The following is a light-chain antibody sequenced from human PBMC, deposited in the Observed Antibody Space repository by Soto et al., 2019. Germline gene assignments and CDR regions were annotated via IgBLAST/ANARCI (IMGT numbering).Light chain of an antibody. V-gene: IGKV1-9*01. J-gene: IGKJ4*01. CDR3: QQLNGYQLT. Sequence: DIQLTQSPSFLSASAGDKVTITCRASQGISTYLAWYQQKPGKAPKLLIYSASTLQSGVPSRFSGSGSGTEFTLTINRLQPEDFATYYCQQLNGYQLTFGGGTKVEIK. CDR1: QGISTY. CDR2: SAS.